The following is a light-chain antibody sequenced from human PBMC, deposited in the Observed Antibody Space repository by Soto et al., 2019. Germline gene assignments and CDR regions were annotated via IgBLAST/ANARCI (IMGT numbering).Light chain of an antibody. CDR2: GAS. Sequence: EIVMTQSPATLSVSPGERATLSFRASQSVSSTLAWYQQKPGQAPRLLIYGASTRANGIPARFSGSGSGTEFTLTSSSLPSEDFAVYYWQQSNNWRTPTFGHGTKVEI. J-gene: IGKJ1*01. V-gene: IGKV3-15*01. CDR1: QSVSST. CDR3: QQSNNWRTPT.